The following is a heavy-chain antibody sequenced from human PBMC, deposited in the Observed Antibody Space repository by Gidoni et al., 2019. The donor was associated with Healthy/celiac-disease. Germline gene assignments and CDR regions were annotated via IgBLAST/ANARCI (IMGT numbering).Heavy chain of an antibody. D-gene: IGHD3-22*01. CDR1: GGSLTSGGYY. V-gene: IGHV4-31*03. Sequence: HVQLQESGPGLVHPSQLLSLTCTVSGGSLTSGGYYWSWSRQHPGKAPVWLGYLYYSGSTYYNPSLQSRVTISVDTSKNQFSLKLSSVTAADTAVYYCARSYYYDSSGYYHTYWYFDLWGRGTLVTVSS. J-gene: IGHJ2*01. CDR2: LYYSGST. CDR3: ARSYYYDSSGYYHTYWYFDL.